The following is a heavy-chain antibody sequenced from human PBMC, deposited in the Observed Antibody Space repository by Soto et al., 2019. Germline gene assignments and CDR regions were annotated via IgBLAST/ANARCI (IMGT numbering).Heavy chain of an antibody. CDR3: ARTRSFTLGFYYDGMDV. CDR1: GDSFASYW. D-gene: IGHD6-6*01. CDR2: IYPGGSDT. V-gene: IGHV5-51*01. J-gene: IGHJ6*02. Sequence: HGESLKISCQGSGDSFASYWIGWVRQMPGKDLEWMGIIYPGGSDTRYSPSFQGQVTISADKSLRAAYLQWTSLKASDTALYYCARTRSFTLGFYYDGMDVWGQGTTVTVSS.